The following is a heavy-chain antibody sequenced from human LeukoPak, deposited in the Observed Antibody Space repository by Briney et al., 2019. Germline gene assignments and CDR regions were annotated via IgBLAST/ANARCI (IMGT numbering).Heavy chain of an antibody. J-gene: IGHJ4*02. CDR1: GFTFTSYA. CDR2: ISGSGGRT. V-gene: IGHV3-23*01. Sequence: GGSLRLSCAASGFTFTSYAMSWVRQAPGKGLEWVSAISGSGGRTFYADSVKGRFTISRDNSKNTLYLQMNSLRAEDTAVYYCARGPSGYHNTGGQGTLVTVSS. D-gene: IGHD5-12*01. CDR3: ARGPSGYHNT.